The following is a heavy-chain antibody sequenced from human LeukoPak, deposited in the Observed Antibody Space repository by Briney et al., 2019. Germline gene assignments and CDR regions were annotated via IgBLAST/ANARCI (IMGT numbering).Heavy chain of an antibody. CDR1: GFTFSNAW. Sequence: PGGSLRLSCAASGFTFSNAWMTWVRQAPGKGLEWVARIKTRSDGGTTDYAATVTGRFIISRDDSKNMLYLQMNSLNTEDTAMYYCTRKSYFENWGQGTLVTVSS. V-gene: IGHV3-15*01. J-gene: IGHJ4*02. CDR3: TRKSYFEN. CDR2: IKTRSDGGTT.